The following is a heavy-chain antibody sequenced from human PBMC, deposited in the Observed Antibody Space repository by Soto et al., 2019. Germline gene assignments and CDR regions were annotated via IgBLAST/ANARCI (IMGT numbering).Heavy chain of an antibody. CDR3: VRTIQSESYQCFDF. CDR1: GFTFSSYT. D-gene: IGHD1-26*01. Sequence: GGSLRLSCAASGFTFSSYTMNWVRQAPGKGLEWVSSISSSSSFIYYADSLKGRFTISRDNAQNSLYLQMNSLRAEDTAVYYCVRTIQSESYQCFDFWGQGALVTVSS. CDR2: ISSSSSFI. V-gene: IGHV3-21*01. J-gene: IGHJ4*02.